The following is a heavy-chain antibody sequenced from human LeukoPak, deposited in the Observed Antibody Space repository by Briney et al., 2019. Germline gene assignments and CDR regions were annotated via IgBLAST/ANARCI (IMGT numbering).Heavy chain of an antibody. J-gene: IGHJ4*02. CDR3: ARRGYSYGYGY. Sequence: GASVKVSCKASGGTFSSYAISWVRQAPGQGPEWMGRIIPILGIANYAQKFQGRVTITADKSTSTAYMELSSLRSEDTAVYYCARRGYSYGYGYWGQGTLVTVSS. CDR1: GGTFSSYA. CDR2: IIPILGIA. D-gene: IGHD5-18*01. V-gene: IGHV1-69*04.